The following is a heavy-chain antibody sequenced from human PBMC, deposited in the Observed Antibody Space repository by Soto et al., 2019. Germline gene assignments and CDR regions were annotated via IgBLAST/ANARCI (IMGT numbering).Heavy chain of an antibody. J-gene: IGHJ6*02. Sequence: PSETLSLTCTVSGGSISSGGYYWSWIRQHPGKGLEWIGYIYYSGSTYCNPSLKSRVTISVDTSKNQFSLKLSSVTAADTAVYYCAASCVGCGGFNYYGMDVWGQGTTVTVSS. V-gene: IGHV4-31*03. CDR1: GGSISSGGYY. D-gene: IGHD2-21*01. CDR3: AASCVGCGGFNYYGMDV. CDR2: IYYSGST.